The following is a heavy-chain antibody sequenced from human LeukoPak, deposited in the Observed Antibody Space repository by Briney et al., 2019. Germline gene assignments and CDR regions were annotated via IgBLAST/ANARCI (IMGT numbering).Heavy chain of an antibody. Sequence: GGSLRLSCAASGLIFSSYGMYWVRQAPGKGLEWVAFDGSNNYYADSVKGRFTISRDNSKNTLYLQMNSLRAEDTAVYYCAKREYNWNFIDHWGQGTLVTVSS. J-gene: IGHJ5*02. CDR3: AKREYNWNFIDH. V-gene: IGHV3-30*02. CDR1: GLIFSSYG. D-gene: IGHD1-7*01. CDR2: DGSNN.